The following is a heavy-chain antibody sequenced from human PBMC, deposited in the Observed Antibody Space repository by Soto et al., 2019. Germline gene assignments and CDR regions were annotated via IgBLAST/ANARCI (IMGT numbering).Heavy chain of an antibody. D-gene: IGHD3-10*01. CDR1: GFTFTDYW. CDR2: IKFDGITT. CDR3: ARGGRGAYYLDY. J-gene: IGHJ4*02. V-gene: IGHV3-74*01. Sequence: EVQLVESGGGLVQPGGALRLSYAASGFTFTDYWLHWVRQAPGKGLVWVSRIKFDGITTNYAESVTGRFTISRDNAKNTVFLQINSLRAEDTGVYYCARGGRGAYYLDYWGQGTLVSVSA.